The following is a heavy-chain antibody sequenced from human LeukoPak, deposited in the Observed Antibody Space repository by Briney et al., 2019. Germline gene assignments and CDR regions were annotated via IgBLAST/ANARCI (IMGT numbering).Heavy chain of an antibody. V-gene: IGHV1-18*01. CDR1: GYTFTSYG. CDR2: ISAYNGNT. Sequence: ASVKVSCKASGYTFTSYGISWVRQAPGQGLEWMGWISAYNGNTNYAQKLQGRDTMTTDTSTSTAYMELRSLRSDDTAVYYCARDGADVSSSPHYYYYYMDVWGKGTTVTVSS. J-gene: IGHJ6*03. D-gene: IGHD6-6*01. CDR3: ARDGADVSSSPHYYYYYMDV.